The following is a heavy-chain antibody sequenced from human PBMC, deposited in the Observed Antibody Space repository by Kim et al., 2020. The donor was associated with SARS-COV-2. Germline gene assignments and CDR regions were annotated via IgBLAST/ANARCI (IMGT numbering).Heavy chain of an antibody. CDR3: ARDRVYYDILTGYYYYYYGMDA. V-gene: IGHV1-3*01. CDR1: GYTFTSYA. Sequence: ASVKVSCKASGYTFTSYAMHWVRQAPGQRLEWMGWINAGNGNTKYSQKFQGRVTITRDTSASTAYMKLSSLRSEDTAVYYCARDRVYYDILTGYYYYYYGMDAWGQGATVTVSS. J-gene: IGHJ6*02. CDR2: INAGNGNT. D-gene: IGHD3-9*01.